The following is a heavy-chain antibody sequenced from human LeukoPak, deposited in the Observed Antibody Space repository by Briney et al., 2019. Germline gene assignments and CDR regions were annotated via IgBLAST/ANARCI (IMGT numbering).Heavy chain of an antibody. D-gene: IGHD2-2*01. Sequence: ASVKVSCKASGYTFTGYYINWVRQAPGQGLEWMGWINPNSGGTNYPQKFQDRVTMTTDTSISTAYMELSSLRSDDTAVYYCARKSAVRKTSEFDYWGQGTLVTVSS. V-gene: IGHV1-2*02. CDR2: INPNSGGT. CDR1: GYTFTGYY. CDR3: ARKSAVRKTSEFDY. J-gene: IGHJ4*02.